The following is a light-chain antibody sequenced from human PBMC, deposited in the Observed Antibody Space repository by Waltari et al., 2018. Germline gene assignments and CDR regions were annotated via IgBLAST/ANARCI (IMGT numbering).Light chain of an antibody. CDR1: QTVQNY. V-gene: IGKV3-11*01. CDR2: DTF. CDR3: LHYGNSPQLT. J-gene: IGKJ4*01. Sequence: EIVLTQSPASLSLSPGERATLSCRASQTVQNYLAWYQQKPGQAPRLLIYDTFARASGIPDRFSGSGSGTDFTLTITSLDPEDFAVYYCLHYGNSPQLTFPGGTRLEIK.